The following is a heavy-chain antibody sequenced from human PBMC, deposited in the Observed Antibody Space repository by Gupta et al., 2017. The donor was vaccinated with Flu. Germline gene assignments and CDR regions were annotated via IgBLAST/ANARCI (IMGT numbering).Heavy chain of an antibody. Sequence: YDMNWVRQAPGKGLEWVSFISRSSNSIYSADSVKGRFTISRDNARNSLFLQMIRLRVEDTAVYYCASALVWFGDLQLTEDYWGQGAPVTVSS. V-gene: IGHV3-21*01. CDR3: ASALVWFGDLQLTEDY. J-gene: IGHJ4*02. CDR2: ISRSSNSI. CDR1: YD. D-gene: IGHD3-10*01.